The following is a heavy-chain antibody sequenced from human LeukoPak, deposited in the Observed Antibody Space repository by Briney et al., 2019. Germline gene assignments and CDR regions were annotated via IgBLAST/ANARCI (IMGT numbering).Heavy chain of an antibody. Sequence: PSETLSLTCTVSGGSISSYYWSWIRQPPGKGLEWIGYIYYSGSTNYKPSLKSRVTISVETSKNQFSLKLRSVTAADTAVYYCAKEPTVDHNLLRYFDWFFDYWGQGTLVTVSS. J-gene: IGHJ4*02. CDR1: GGSISSYY. D-gene: IGHD3-9*01. CDR2: IYYSGST. V-gene: IGHV4-59*01. CDR3: AKEPTVDHNLLRYFDWFFDY.